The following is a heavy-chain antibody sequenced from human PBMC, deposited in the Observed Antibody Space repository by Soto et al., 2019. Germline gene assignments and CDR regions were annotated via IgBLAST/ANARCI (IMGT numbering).Heavy chain of an antibody. CDR1: GGSISSYY. D-gene: IGHD6-13*01. V-gene: IGHV4-4*07. CDR2: IYTSGST. J-gene: IGHJ6*02. Sequence: SETLSLTCTVSGGSISSYYWSWIRQPAGKGLEWIGRIYTSGSTNYNPSLKSRVTMSVDTPKNQFSLKLSSVTAADTAVYYCARDMGPTSIAAAEGPYYYGMDVWGQGTTVTVSS. CDR3: ARDMGPTSIAAAEGPYYYGMDV.